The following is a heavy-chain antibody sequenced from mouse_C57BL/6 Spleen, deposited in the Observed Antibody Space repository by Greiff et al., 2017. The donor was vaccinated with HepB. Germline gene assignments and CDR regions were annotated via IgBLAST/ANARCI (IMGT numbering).Heavy chain of an antibody. D-gene: IGHD1-1*01. Sequence: QVQLQQSGAELVKPGASVKISCKASGYAFSSYWMNWVKQRPGKGLEWIGQIYPGDGDTNYNGKFKGKATLTADKSSSTAYMQLSSLTSEDSAVYFCARGDITTVVPYYAMDYWGQGTSVTVSS. J-gene: IGHJ4*01. CDR2: IYPGDGDT. V-gene: IGHV1-80*01. CDR3: ARGDITTVVPYYAMDY. CDR1: GYAFSSYW.